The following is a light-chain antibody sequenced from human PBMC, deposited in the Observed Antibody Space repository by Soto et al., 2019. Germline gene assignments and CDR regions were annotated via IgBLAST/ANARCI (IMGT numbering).Light chain of an antibody. CDR1: QNVDTKY. CDR3: HQRQSWPRT. Sequence: EIVLTQSPGTLSLSPGERATLSCRASQNVDTKYLAWYQFKPGQAPRLLIYQTSIRAAGIPARFSASGSGTDFALTISDVQPEDFALYYCHQRQSWPRTFGQGTKVDIK. CDR2: QTS. J-gene: IGKJ1*01. V-gene: IGKV3-11*01.